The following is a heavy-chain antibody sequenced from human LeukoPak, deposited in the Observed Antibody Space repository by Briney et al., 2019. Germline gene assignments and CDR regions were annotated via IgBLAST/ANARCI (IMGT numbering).Heavy chain of an antibody. CDR2: IYHRGST. J-gene: IGHJ3*02. D-gene: IGHD3-9*01. CDR1: GYSISNGYY. V-gene: IGHV4-38-2*02. Sequence: SETLSLTCTVSGYSISNGYYWGWIRQPPGKGLEWVGSIYHRGSTYYNPSLKSRVTISVDKSKNQFSLKLSSVTAADTAVYYCARDYYDILTGSNNAFDIWGQGTMVTVSS. CDR3: ARDYYDILTGSNNAFDI.